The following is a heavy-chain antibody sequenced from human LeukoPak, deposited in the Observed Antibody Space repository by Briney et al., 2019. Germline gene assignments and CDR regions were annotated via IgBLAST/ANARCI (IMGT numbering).Heavy chain of an antibody. D-gene: IGHD6-19*01. CDR1: GFTFSVSP. CDR3: ARAGQWPSDAFDI. J-gene: IGHJ3*02. V-gene: IGHV3-30*04. CDR2: VSHDGIGT. Sequence: GGSLRLSCAASGFTFSVSPMHWVRQAPGKGLEWVAGVSHDGIGTYYADSVKGRFTISRDNAKNSLYLQMNSLRADDTAVFYCARAGQWPSDAFDIWGQGTMVTVSS.